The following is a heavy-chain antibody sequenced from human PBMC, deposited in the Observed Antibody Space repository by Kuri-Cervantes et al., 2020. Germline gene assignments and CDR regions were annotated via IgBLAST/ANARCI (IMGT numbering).Heavy chain of an antibody. CDR2: ISSSSSTT. Sequence: GGSLRLSCAASGFTFSSYAMSWVRQAPGKGLEWVSYISSSSSTTYYADSVKGRFTISRDNAKNSLYLQMNSLRDEDAAVYYCARDASVTTTHLFRYWGQGTLVTVSS. J-gene: IGHJ4*02. CDR1: GFTFSSYA. CDR3: ARDASVTTTHLFRY. V-gene: IGHV3-48*02. D-gene: IGHD4-17*01.